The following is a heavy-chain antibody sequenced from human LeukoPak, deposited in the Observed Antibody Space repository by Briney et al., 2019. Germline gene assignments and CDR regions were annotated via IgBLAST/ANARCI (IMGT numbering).Heavy chain of an antibody. CDR1: GFTFSSYW. D-gene: IGHD3-10*01. CDR2: IKQDGSEK. V-gene: IGHV3-7*01. CDR3: ARPRSPGELSAFDI. J-gene: IGHJ3*02. Sequence: GGSLRLSCAASGFTFSSYWMSWVRQAPGKGLEWVANIKQDGSEKYYVDSVKGRFTISRDNAKNSLYLQMNSLRAEDTAVYYCARPRSPGELSAFDIWGQGTMVTVSS.